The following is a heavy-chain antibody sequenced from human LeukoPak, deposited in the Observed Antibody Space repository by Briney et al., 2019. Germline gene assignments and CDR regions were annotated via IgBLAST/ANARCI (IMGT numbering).Heavy chain of an antibody. V-gene: IGHV4-39*07. CDR3: AKSNGYGLVGI. D-gene: IGHD3-10*01. J-gene: IGHJ3*02. Sequence: NPSETLSLTCTVSGGSISSSSYYWGWIRQPPGKGLEWIGSIYYSGSTYYNPSLKSRVTISVDTSKNQFSLKLNSVTAADTAVYYCAKSNGYGLVGIWGQGTMVTVSS. CDR2: IYYSGST. CDR1: GGSISSSSYY.